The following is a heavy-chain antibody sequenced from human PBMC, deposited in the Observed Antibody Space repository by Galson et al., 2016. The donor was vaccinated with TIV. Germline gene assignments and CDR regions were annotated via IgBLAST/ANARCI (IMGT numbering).Heavy chain of an antibody. Sequence: SLRLSCAASGFTFSSFWMSWVRQAPGKGLEWVTNIKQDGSERYYVDSVKGRFIISRDNAKNSVYLQMNSLRVEDTAVYHCARGRSGYFDYWGRGTLVAVSS. V-gene: IGHV3-7*03. CDR3: ARGRSGYFDY. CDR1: GFTFSSFW. CDR2: IKQDGSER. J-gene: IGHJ4*02. D-gene: IGHD3-3*01.